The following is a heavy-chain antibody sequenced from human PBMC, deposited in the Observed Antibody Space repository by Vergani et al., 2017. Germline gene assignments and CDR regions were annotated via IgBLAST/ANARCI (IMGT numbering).Heavy chain of an antibody. CDR3: FYDFWAGYDSGDV. CDR1: GPPLSDSP. Sequence: EVHLVESGGGLVQPGESLKLSCEPSGPPLSDSPIHWVRKPSGKGLEWIGRIRDKAYNYATVYAVSVKGRFTISRDDSKKTAYLQMNGLTTEDTAVYYCFYDFWAGYDSGDVWGKGTTVTVSS. J-gene: IGHJ6*04. V-gene: IGHV3-73*02. D-gene: IGHD3/OR15-3a*01. CDR2: IRDKAYNYAT.